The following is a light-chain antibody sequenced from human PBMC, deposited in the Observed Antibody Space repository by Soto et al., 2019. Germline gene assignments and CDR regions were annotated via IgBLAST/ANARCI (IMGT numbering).Light chain of an antibody. V-gene: IGKV1-39*01. J-gene: IGKJ1*01. CDR2: GAS. Sequence: EIQVTQSPSSLSASVGDRVTSTCQTSQSINTYLNWYQQKPGKAPKLLIYGASSLQSGVPLRFSGSGSGTDFTLTISSLEPEDFATYDCPESYSVLWGTCGQGTKVDIK. CDR1: QSINTY. CDR3: PESYSVLWGT.